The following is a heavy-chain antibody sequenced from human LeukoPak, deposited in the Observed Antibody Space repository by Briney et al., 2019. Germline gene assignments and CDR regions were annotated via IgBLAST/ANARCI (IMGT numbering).Heavy chain of an antibody. Sequence: PSETLSLTCTVSGGSISSSSYYWGWIRQPPGQGLEWIGSMYYVGSTYYNPSLKSRVSISVDTSKNQFSLRLTSVTTADTAVYYCATTWEYIHGPSPGITLMPSNYWGRGTLVTVSS. CDR2: MYYVGST. J-gene: IGHJ4*02. CDR1: GGSISSSSYY. CDR3: ATTWEYIHGPSPGITLMPSNY. D-gene: IGHD3-10*01. V-gene: IGHV4-39*07.